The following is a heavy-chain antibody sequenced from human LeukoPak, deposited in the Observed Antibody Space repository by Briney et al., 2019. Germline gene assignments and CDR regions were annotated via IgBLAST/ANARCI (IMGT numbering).Heavy chain of an antibody. V-gene: IGHV4-39*07. D-gene: IGHD1-26*01. CDR3: ASRGR. J-gene: IGHJ4*02. Sequence: SETLSLTCIVSGGSISSSIYYWAWVRQPPGKGLEWIGTVFYNGATQYSPSLRSRVTISIDTSTNQFSLKLTSVTAADTALYYCASRGRWGQGTLVTVSS. CDR2: VFYNGAT. CDR1: GGSISSSIYY.